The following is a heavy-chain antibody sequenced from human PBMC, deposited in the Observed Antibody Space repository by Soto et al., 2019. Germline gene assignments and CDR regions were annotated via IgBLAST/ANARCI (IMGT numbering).Heavy chain of an antibody. J-gene: IGHJ5*02. CDR2: IYSGGST. CDR3: ARGRDCGGDCPNWFDP. Sequence: EVQLVESGGGLVQPGGSLRLSCAASGFTVSSYYMSWVRQAPGKGLEWVSVIYSGGSTYYADSVKGRFTISRHNSKNTLYLQMNSLRAEDTAVYYCARGRDCGGDCPNWFDPWGQGTLVTVSS. V-gene: IGHV3-53*04. D-gene: IGHD2-21*02. CDR1: GFTVSSYY.